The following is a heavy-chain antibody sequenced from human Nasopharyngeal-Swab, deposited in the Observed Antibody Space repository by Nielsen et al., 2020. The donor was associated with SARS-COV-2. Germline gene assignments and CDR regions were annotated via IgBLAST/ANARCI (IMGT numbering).Heavy chain of an antibody. D-gene: IGHD3-16*01. V-gene: IGHV3-30*18. CDR2: ISYDGNIK. J-gene: IGHJ3*01. CDR3: AKAFGEDQLAEDAFDA. Sequence: GGSLRLSCAASGFTFSNYGMHWVRQAPGKGLEWVAVISYDGNIKSYADSVRGRFLISRDNSHNTLYLQMSRLRTEDRAAYYCAKAFGEDQLAEDAFDAWGQGTVVTVSS. CDR1: GFTFSNYG.